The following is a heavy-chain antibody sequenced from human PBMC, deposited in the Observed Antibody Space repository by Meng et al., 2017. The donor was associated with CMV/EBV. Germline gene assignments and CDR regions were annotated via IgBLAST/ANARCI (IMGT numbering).Heavy chain of an antibody. CDR3: ARDLPYDFWSGYYRYYYYGMDV. V-gene: IGHV3-48*04. CDR1: GFTFSSYS. CDR2: ISSSSSTI. J-gene: IGHJ6*02. Sequence: GGSLRLSCAASGFTFSSYSMNWVRQAPGKGLEWVSYISSSSSTIYYADSVKGRFTISRDNAKNSLYLQMNSLRAEDTAVYYCARDLPYDFWSGYYRYYYYGMDVWGQGTTVTVSS. D-gene: IGHD3-3*01.